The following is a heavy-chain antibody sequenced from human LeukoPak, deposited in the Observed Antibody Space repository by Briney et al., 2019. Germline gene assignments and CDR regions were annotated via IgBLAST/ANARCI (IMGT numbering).Heavy chain of an antibody. V-gene: IGHV4-39*01. CDR1: GGSISSYY. CDR2: IYYSGST. J-gene: IGHJ4*02. Sequence: PSETLSLTCTVSGGSISSYYWGWIRQPPGKGLEWIGSIYYSGSTYYNPSLKSRVTISVDTSKNQFSLKLSSVTAADTAVYYCARRYSYGHFDYWGQGTLVTVSS. CDR3: ARRYSYGHFDY. D-gene: IGHD5-18*01.